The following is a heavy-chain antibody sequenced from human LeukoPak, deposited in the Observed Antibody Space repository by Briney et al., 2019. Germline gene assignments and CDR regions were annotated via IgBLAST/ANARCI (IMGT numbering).Heavy chain of an antibody. Sequence: SGTLSLTCAVSGGSISSSNWWSWVRQPPGKGLEWIGEIYHSGSTNYNPSLKSRVTISVDKSKNQFSLKLSSVTAADTAVYYCAAPRGIAAAGLYYFDYWGQGTLVTVSS. CDR3: AAPRGIAAAGLYYFDY. CDR1: GGSISSSNW. V-gene: IGHV4-4*02. J-gene: IGHJ4*02. CDR2: IYHSGST. D-gene: IGHD6-13*01.